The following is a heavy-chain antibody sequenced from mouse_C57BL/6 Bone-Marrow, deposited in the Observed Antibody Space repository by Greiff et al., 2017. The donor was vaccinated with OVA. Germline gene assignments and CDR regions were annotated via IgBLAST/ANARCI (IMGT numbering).Heavy chain of an antibody. CDR1: GYTFTDYN. CDR2: INPNNGGT. V-gene: IGHV1-22*01. D-gene: IGHD1-1*01. J-gene: IGHJ1*03. Sequence: VQLQQSGPELVKPGASVKMSCKASGYTFTDYNMHWVKQSHGKSLEWIGYINPNNGGTSYNQKFKGKATLTVNKSSSTAYMELRSLTSEDSAVYYCARWPYGSSWYCEVWGTGTTVTVSS. CDR3: ARWPYGSSWYCEV.